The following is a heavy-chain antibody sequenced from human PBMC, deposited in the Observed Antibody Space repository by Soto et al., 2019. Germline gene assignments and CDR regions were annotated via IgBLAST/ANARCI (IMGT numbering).Heavy chain of an antibody. D-gene: IGHD2-15*01. CDR3: ARGLLGYCSGGSCENFDY. CDR1: GFTFSSYG. J-gene: IGHJ4*02. V-gene: IGHV3-33*01. Sequence: QVQLVESGGGVVQPGRSLRLSCAASGFTFSSYGMHWVRQAPGKGLEWVAVIWYDGSNKYYADSVKGRFTISRDNSKNTLYLQMNSLRAEDTAVYYCARGLLGYCSGGSCENFDYWGQGTLVTVSS. CDR2: IWYDGSNK.